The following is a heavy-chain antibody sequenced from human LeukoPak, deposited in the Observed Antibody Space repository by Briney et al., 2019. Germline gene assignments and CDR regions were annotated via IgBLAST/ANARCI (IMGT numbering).Heavy chain of an antibody. CDR2: ISAHNGNT. J-gene: IGHJ4*02. V-gene: IGHV1-18*01. Sequence: ASVKVSCKASAYTFTNYGIAWVRQAPGQGLEGMGWISAHNGNTNYAQKLQGRVTMTTDTSTSTAYMELRSLASDDTAVYYCARDGYFDHWGQGTLVTVSS. CDR1: AYTFTNYG. CDR3: ARDGYFDH.